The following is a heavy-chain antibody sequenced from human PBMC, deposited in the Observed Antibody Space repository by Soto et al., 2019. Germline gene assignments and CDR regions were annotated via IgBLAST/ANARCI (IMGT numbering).Heavy chain of an antibody. Sequence: GASVKVSCKASGYTFTGYYMHWVRQAPGQGLEWMGWINPNSGGTNYAQKFQGRVTMTRDTSISTAYMELSRLRSDDTAVYYCARVRASAAGGMDVWGQGTTVTVSS. J-gene: IGHJ6*02. V-gene: IGHV1-2*02. D-gene: IGHD3-10*01. CDR1: GYTFTGYY. CDR3: ARVRASAAGGMDV. CDR2: INPNSGGT.